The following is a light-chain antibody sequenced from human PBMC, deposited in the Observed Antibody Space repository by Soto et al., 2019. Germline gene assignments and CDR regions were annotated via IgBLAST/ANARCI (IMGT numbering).Light chain of an antibody. V-gene: IGLV2-14*01. J-gene: IGLJ1*01. CDR3: SSYTSSSTLYV. Sequence: QSALTQPASLSGSPGQSITISCTGTSSDVGGYNYVSWYQQHPGKAPKLMIYDVSDRPSGVSNRFSGSKSGNTASLTISGPQAEDEADYYCSSYTSSSTLYVFGTGTKVTVL. CDR1: SSDVGGYNY. CDR2: DVS.